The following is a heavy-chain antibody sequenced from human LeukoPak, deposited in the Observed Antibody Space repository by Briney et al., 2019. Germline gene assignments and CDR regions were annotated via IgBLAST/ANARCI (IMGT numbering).Heavy chain of an antibody. CDR2: ISSSGSTI. CDR3: ARSRGVATIPYGMDV. V-gene: IGHV3-11*01. CDR1: GFTFSDYY. Sequence: GGSLRLSCAASGFTFSDYYMSWIRQAPGKGLEWVSYISSSGSTIYYADSVKGRFAISRDNAKNSLYLQMNSLRAEDTAVYYCARSRGVATIPYGMDVWGQGTTVTVSS. J-gene: IGHJ6*02. D-gene: IGHD5-12*01.